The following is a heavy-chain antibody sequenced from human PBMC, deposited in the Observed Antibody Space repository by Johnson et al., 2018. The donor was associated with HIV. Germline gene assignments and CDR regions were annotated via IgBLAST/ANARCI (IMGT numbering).Heavy chain of an antibody. Sequence: QVQLVESAGGLVKPGGSLRLSCAASGFTFSDYYMSWIRQAPGKGLEWVSYISSSGSSIFYADSVKGRFTISRDNAKNSLYLQMNSLSAEDTAVYYCARAYYDIFTGRDDAFDIWGQGTMLTVSS. CDR3: ARAYYDIFTGRDDAFDI. D-gene: IGHD3-9*01. CDR1: GFTFSDYY. CDR2: ISSSGSSI. J-gene: IGHJ3*02. V-gene: IGHV3-11*04.